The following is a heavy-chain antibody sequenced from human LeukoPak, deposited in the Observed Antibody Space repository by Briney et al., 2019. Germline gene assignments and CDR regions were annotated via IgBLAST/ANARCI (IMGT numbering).Heavy chain of an antibody. D-gene: IGHD4-17*01. Sequence: GGSLRLSCSASGFTLSSSPMHWVRRAPGRGLESVSAISEYGERTYYRDSVGGRFTISRDNSRNTLYLQMNSLRSEDTALYYCVREDYAGSSWFDPWGQGTQVTVSS. CDR3: VREDYAGSSWFDP. J-gene: IGHJ5*02. CDR2: ISEYGERT. CDR1: GFTLSSSP. V-gene: IGHV3-64D*06.